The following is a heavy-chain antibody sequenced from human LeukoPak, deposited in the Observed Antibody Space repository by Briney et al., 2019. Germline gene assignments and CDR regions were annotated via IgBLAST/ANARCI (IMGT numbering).Heavy chain of an antibody. CDR2: ISYDGSNK. CDR3: ARDKFKEMVVAVDI. V-gene: IGHV3-30-3*01. Sequence: GGSLRLSCAASGFTFSSYAMHWDRQAPGKGLEWVAVISYDGSNKYYADSVKGRFTISRDNSKNTLYLQMNSLRAEDTAVYYCARDKFKEMVVAVDIWGQGTMVTVSS. D-gene: IGHD2-15*01. J-gene: IGHJ3*02. CDR1: GFTFSSYA.